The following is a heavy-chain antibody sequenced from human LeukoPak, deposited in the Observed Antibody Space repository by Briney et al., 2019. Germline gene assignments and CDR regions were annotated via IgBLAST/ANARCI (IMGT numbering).Heavy chain of an antibody. D-gene: IGHD6-13*01. V-gene: IGHV4-59*01. Sequence: PSETLSLTCTVSGGSISSYYWSWIRQPPGKGLEWIGYIYYSGSTNYNPSLKSRVTISVDTSKNQFSLKLSSVTAADTAVYYCARVGSSWYRSDLNWFDPWGQGTLATVSS. CDR1: GGSISSYY. CDR2: IYYSGST. J-gene: IGHJ5*02. CDR3: ARVGSSWYRSDLNWFDP.